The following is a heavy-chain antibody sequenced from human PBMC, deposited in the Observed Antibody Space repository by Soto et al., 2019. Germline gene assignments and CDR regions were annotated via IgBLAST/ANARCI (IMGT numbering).Heavy chain of an antibody. J-gene: IGHJ2*01. V-gene: IGHV3-23*01. CDR2: ISGSGGST. CDR1: GFTFSSYA. D-gene: IGHD4-17*01. CDR3: AKGHDYGDYSIDWYFDL. Sequence: GGSLRLSCAASGFTFSSYAMSWVRQAPGKGLEWVSAISGSGGSTYYADSVKGRFTISRDNSKNTLYLQMNSLRAEDTAVYYCAKGHDYGDYSIDWYFDLWGRGTLVTVSS.